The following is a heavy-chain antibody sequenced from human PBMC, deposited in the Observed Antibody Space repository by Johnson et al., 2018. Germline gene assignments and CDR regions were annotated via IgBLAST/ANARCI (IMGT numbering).Heavy chain of an antibody. V-gene: IGHV4-34*01. CDR3: ARGFDRPRLVIGPFWYFDL. J-gene: IGHJ2*01. CDR2: INHSGGS. CDR1: NGSLSSFF. Sequence: QVQLQQWGAGLLKPSETLSLTCAIRNGSLSSFFWSWIRQPPGKGLEWIGEINHSGGSNTNPSLRSRVAISVDTSNNQFSLSLGSVTAADAAVYFCARGFDRPRLVIGPFWYFDLWGRGTLVTVSS. D-gene: IGHD3-9*01.